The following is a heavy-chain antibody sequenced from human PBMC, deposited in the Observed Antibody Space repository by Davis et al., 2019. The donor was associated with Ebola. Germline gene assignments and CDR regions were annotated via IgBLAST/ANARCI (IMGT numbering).Heavy chain of an antibody. CDR1: GFTFSSYW. CDR2: INSDGSST. J-gene: IGHJ4*02. Sequence: PGGSLRLSCAASGFTFSSYWMHWVRQAPGKGLVWVSRINSDGSSTSYADSVKARFTISRDNAKNTLYLQMNSLRAEDTAVYYCAIPDCSGANCYSVYIKNWGQGTLVTVSS. V-gene: IGHV3-74*01. D-gene: IGHD2-15*01. CDR3: AIPDCSGANCYSVYIKN.